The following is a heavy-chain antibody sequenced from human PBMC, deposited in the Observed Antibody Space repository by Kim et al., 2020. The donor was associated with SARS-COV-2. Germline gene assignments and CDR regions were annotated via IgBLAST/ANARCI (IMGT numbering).Heavy chain of an antibody. CDR2: IKQDGGET. CDR3: ARLLGRASDY. V-gene: IGHV3-7*01. D-gene: IGHD3-10*01. J-gene: IGHJ4*02. CDR1: GFTFSSNW. Sequence: GGSLRLSCAASGFTFSSNWMGWVRQAPEKGLEWVATIKQDGGETYYVDSVKGRFTISRDNAKNSLFLQMNSLRAEDTAVYYCARLLGRASDYWGQGTLVT.